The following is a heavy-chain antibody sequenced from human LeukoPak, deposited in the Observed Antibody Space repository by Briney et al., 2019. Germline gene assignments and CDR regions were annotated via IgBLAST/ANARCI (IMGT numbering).Heavy chain of an antibody. J-gene: IGHJ4*02. V-gene: IGHV3-48*04. D-gene: IGHD4-17*01. CDR3: ARDIRYYGDCIDY. CDR1: GFTFSTYS. CDR2: ISSSSSTI. Sequence: GGSLRLSCAASGFTFSTYSMNWVRQAPGKGLEWVSYISSSSSTIYYADSVKGRFTISRDNAKNSLYLQMNSLRVEDTAVYYCARDIRYYGDCIDYWGQGTLVTVSS.